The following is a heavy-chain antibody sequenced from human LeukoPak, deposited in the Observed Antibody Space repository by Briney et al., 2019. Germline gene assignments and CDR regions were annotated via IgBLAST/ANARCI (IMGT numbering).Heavy chain of an antibody. Sequence: PGGSLRLSCAASGFTFSSYAMTWVRQAPGKGLEWVSSISGSGGTTYYADSVKGRFTISRDNSRNTLYLQMSSLGAEDMAVYYCAKAYGTSWNGPGDYWGQGTLVTVSS. D-gene: IGHD3-10*01. CDR1: GFTFSSYA. CDR3: AKAYGTSWNGPGDY. CDR2: ISGSGGTT. V-gene: IGHV3-23*01. J-gene: IGHJ4*02.